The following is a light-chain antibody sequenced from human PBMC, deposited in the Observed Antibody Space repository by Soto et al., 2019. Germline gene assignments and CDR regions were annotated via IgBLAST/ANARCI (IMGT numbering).Light chain of an antibody. CDR2: DNN. CDR1: SSNIGNNY. V-gene: IGLV1-51*01. CDR3: GTWDSSLSAWV. Sequence: QSVLTQPPSVSAAPGQKVTISCSGSSSNIGNNYVSWYQVLPGTAPKLLIYDNNKRPSGIPDRFSGSKSGTSATLGITGLQTGDEADYYCGTWDSSLSAWVFGGGTKLTVL. J-gene: IGLJ3*02.